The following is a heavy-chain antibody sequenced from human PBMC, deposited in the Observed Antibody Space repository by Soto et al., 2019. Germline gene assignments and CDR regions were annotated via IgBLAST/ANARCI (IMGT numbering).Heavy chain of an antibody. CDR2: IYSGGST. CDR1: GFTVSSNY. J-gene: IGHJ6*04. CDR3: ARDWTFLPYYTGWAV. Sequence: PGGSLRLSCAASGFTVSSNYMSWVRQAPGKGLEWVSVIYSGGSTYYADSVKGRFTISRDNSKNTLYLQMNSLRAEDTAVYYCARDWTFLPYYTGWAVWGKGPTSPVPS. V-gene: IGHV3-53*01. D-gene: IGHD3-3*01.